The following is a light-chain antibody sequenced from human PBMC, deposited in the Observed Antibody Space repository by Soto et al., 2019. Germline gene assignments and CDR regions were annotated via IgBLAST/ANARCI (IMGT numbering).Light chain of an antibody. CDR3: QQYGSSRGT. J-gene: IGKJ1*01. V-gene: IGKV3-15*01. CDR1: QSVSSN. CDR2: GAS. Sequence: EIVMTQSPATLSVSPGERATLSCRASQSVSSNLAWYQQKPGQAPRLLIYGASTRATGIPARFSGSGSGTDFTLTISRLEPEDFAVYYCQQYGSSRGTFGQGTKVDNK.